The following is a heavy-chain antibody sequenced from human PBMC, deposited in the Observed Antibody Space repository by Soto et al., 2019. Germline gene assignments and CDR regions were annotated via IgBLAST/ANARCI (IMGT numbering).Heavy chain of an antibody. D-gene: IGHD2-2*01. Sequence: GESLKISCQTSGYSFINYWIGWVRQMPGKGLEWMGIIYPDDSHIRYSPSFQGQVTISADKSINTAYLQWSSLQASDTAMFYCARHGRRGLTTDATYFDPWGQGTLVTAPQ. CDR2: IYPDDSHI. J-gene: IGHJ5*02. V-gene: IGHV5-51*01. CDR1: GYSFINYW. CDR3: ARHGRRGLTTDATYFDP.